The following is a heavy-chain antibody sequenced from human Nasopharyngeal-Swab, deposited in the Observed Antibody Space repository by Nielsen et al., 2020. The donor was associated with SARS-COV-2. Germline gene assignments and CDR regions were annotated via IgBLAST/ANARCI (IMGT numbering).Heavy chain of an antibody. CDR3: ARGDSPDNYYDSSGYAFDI. Sequence: ASVKVSCKASGGSFTNYGISWVRQAPGQGLEWIGWINTNTGNPTYAQGFTGRFVFSLDTSVSTAYLQISSLKAEDTAVYYCARGDSPDNYYDSSGYAFDIWGQGTMVTVSS. D-gene: IGHD3-22*01. CDR2: INTNTGNP. V-gene: IGHV7-4-1*02. J-gene: IGHJ3*02. CDR1: GGSFTNYG.